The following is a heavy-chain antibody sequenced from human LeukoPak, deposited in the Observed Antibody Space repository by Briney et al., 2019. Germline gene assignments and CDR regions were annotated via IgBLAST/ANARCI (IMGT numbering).Heavy chain of an antibody. D-gene: IGHD1-1*01. CDR3: AKDFGTTGTPHF. CDR2: INPDGSAQ. Sequence: GGSLRLSCAAAAFTVSDAWMSWVRQAPGEGLGWVANINPDGSAQHYVDSVRGRFTISRDNARSLVYLQVNSLRAEDTAVYYCAKDFGTTGTPHFWGQGTLVTVSS. J-gene: IGHJ4*02. CDR1: AFTVSDAW. V-gene: IGHV3-7*03.